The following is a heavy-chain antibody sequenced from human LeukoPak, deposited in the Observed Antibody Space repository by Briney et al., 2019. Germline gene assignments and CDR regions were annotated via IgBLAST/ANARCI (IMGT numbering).Heavy chain of an antibody. J-gene: IGHJ4*02. CDR3: AREGRAHFDYFDY. Sequence: SETLSLTCGVSGGSIRSSNWWSWVRQPPGKGLEWIGEIYHSGSTNYNPSLKSRVIISVDKSKNQFSLKLSSVTAADTVVYYCAREGRAHFDYFDYWGQGTLVTVSS. CDR1: GGSIRSSNW. D-gene: IGHD3-10*01. V-gene: IGHV4-4*02. CDR2: IYHSGST.